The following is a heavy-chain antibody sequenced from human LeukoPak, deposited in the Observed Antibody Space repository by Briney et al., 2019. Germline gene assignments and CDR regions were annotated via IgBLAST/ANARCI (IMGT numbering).Heavy chain of an antibody. J-gene: IGHJ6*03. V-gene: IGHV3-21*06. CDR3: ARAFGGYDSQHFYYYMDV. CDR1: GFTFTNYY. CDR2: ISGGYSYI. Sequence: GGSLSLSCSASGFTFTNYYLNWVRQAPGKGLEWVSSISGGYSYINYAASVKGRFTISRDSAQNSLFLQMDSLRAEDTAVYYCARAFGGYDSQHFYYYMDVWGKGTTVTVSS. D-gene: IGHD5-12*01.